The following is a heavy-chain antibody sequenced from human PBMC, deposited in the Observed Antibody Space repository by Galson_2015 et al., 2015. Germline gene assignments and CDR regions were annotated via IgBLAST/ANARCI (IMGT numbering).Heavy chain of an antibody. D-gene: IGHD5-18*01. CDR3: ARGYSYGAGY. J-gene: IGHJ4*02. CDR1: GYTFTSYA. CDR2: INAGNGNT. Sequence: SPKVPCKASGYTFTSYAMHWVRQAPGQRLEWMGWINAGNGNTKYSKKFQGRVPITRDKSASTAYMEMSSLRSEDTAVYYCARGYSYGAGYWGQGTLVTVSS. V-gene: IGHV1-3*01.